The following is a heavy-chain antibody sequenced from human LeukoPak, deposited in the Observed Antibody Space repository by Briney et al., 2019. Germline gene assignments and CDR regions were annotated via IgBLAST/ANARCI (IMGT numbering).Heavy chain of an antibody. Sequence: ASVKVSCKASGYTFTGYYMHWVRQAPGQGLEWMGRINPNSGGTNYAQKFQGRVTMTRDTSISTAYMELSRLRSDDTAVYYCYLEGVPVTGTSYYWGQGTLVTVSS. CDR2: INPNSGGT. CDR3: YLEGVPVTGTSYY. D-gene: IGHD6-19*01. J-gene: IGHJ4*02. V-gene: IGHV1-2*06. CDR1: GYTFTGYY.